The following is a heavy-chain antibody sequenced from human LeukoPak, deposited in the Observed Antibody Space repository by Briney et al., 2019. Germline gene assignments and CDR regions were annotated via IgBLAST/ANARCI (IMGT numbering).Heavy chain of an antibody. CDR2: INSDGSST. J-gene: IGHJ4*02. CDR1: GFTFSSYW. Sequence: GGSLRLSCAASGFTFSSYWMHWVRQAPGKGLVWVSRINSDGSSTSYADSVKGRFTISRDNAKNTLYLQMNSLRAEDTAVYYCAREVPWVYYFDYWGQGTLVTVSS. CDR3: AREVPWVYYFDY. D-gene: IGHD4/OR15-4a*01. V-gene: IGHV3-74*01.